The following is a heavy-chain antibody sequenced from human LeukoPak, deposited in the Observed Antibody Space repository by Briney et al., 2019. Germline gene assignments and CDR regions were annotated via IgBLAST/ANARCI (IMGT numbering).Heavy chain of an antibody. V-gene: IGHV4-59*01. CDR2: IYYRGSA. J-gene: IGHJ4*02. CDR1: GGSISTYY. Sequence: SETLSLTCTVSGGSISTYYWSWIRQPPGKGLEWIGYIYYRGSANYNPSLKSRVTISVDTSNNQFSLKLSSVTAADTAVYYCARAGNYYSSGSYLGYWGQGTLVTVSS. CDR3: ARAGNYYSSGSYLGY. D-gene: IGHD3-10*01.